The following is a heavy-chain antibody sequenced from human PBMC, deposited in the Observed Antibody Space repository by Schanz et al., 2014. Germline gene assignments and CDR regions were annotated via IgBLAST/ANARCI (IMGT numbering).Heavy chain of an antibody. CDR2: ISGYNGDT. V-gene: IGHV1-18*01. CDR1: GYTLKDHA. CDR3: ARDRVSFVRGPLGVD. J-gene: IGHJ4*02. Sequence: QVQLVQSGPEVKKPGASVKVSCQASGYTLKDHAMHWVRQAPGQGLEWMGWISGYNGDTNYAPKFQDRVTMTTDTSTGITSLELRNLKSDDTAVYYCARDRVSFVRGPLGVDWGQGTQVIVSS. D-gene: IGHD3-10*01.